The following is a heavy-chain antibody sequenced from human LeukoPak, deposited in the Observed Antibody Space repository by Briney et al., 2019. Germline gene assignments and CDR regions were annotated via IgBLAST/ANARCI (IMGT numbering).Heavy chain of an antibody. J-gene: IGHJ1*01. D-gene: IGHD4-17*01. CDR3: ARDGADYGDHEYFQH. V-gene: IGHV3-30*04. CDR2: ISYDGSNK. CDR1: GFTFSSYA. Sequence: GGSLRLSCAASGFTFSSYAMHWVRQAPGKGLEWVAVISYDGSNKYYADSVKGRFTISRDNAKNSLYLQMNSLRAEDTAVYYCARDGADYGDHEYFQHWGQGTLVTVSS.